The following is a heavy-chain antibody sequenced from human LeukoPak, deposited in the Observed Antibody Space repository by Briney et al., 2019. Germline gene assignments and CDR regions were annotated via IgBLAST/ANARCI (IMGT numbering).Heavy chain of an antibody. CDR2: IYHRGST. CDR3: ARQPPQTLDAFDV. V-gene: IGHV4-38-2*01. CDR1: GYSITSGYY. J-gene: IGHJ3*01. Sequence: PETLSLTCALSGYSITSGYYWGWIPQPPGKGLGWIGSIYHRGSTYYNPSLKSRVTISVDTSKNQFSLKLSSVTAADTAVYYCARQPPQTLDAFDVWGQGTMVTVSS.